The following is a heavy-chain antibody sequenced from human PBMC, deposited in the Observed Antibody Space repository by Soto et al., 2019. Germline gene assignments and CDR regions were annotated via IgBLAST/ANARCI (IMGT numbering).Heavy chain of an antibody. CDR2: IYSSGST. CDR1: DGSVSSGSYY. D-gene: IGHD5-12*01. V-gene: IGHV4-61*01. CDR3: AGDSLAFFDS. Sequence: PSETLSLTCTVSDGSVSSGSYYWTWIRQPPGKGLEWIGYIYSSGSTLYNPSLKSRVIISVDTSMNQFSLKLSSVTAADTAVYYCAGDSLAFFDSWGQGTLVTVSS. J-gene: IGHJ4*02.